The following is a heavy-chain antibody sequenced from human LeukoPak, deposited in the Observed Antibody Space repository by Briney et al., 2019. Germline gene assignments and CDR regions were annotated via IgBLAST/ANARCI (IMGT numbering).Heavy chain of an antibody. CDR1: GGTFSSYA. CDR3: ARGRVVAATSWFDP. CDR2: IIPIFGTA. V-gene: IGHV1-69*01. D-gene: IGHD2-15*01. J-gene: IGHJ5*02. Sequence: GSSVKVSCKASGGTFSSYAISWVRQAPGQGLEWMGGIIPIFGTANYAQKFQGRVTITADVSTSTAYMELSSLRSEDTAVYYCARGRVVAATSWFDPWGQGTLVTVSS.